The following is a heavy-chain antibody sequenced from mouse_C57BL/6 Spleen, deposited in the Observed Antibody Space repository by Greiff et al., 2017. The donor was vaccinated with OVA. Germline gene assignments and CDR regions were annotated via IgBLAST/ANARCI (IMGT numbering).Heavy chain of an antibody. J-gene: IGHJ3*01. Sequence: VKLMESGAELVRPGASVTLSCKASGFTFTDYEMHWVKQTPVHGLEWIGAIDPETGGTAYNQKFKGKAILTADKSSSPAYMELRSLTSEDSAVDYCAPVLAWFAYWGQGTLVTVSA. CDR3: APVLAWFAY. CDR1: GFTFTDYE. CDR2: IDPETGGT. V-gene: IGHV1-15*01.